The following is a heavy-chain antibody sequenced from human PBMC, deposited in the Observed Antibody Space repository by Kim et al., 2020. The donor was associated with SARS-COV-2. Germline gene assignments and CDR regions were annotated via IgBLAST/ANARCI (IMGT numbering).Heavy chain of an antibody. V-gene: IGHV3-33*06. D-gene: IGHD6-19*01. CDR2: ITYDGSNK. Sequence: GGSLRLSCAASGFTFSLYGVHWVRQAPGKGLEWVAVITYDGSNKNYADSVKGRFTISRDNSKNTLYLRMNSLRAEDTAIYYCAKRGSSGWDLDYWGQGTLVTVSS. J-gene: IGHJ4*02. CDR1: GFTFSLYG. CDR3: AKRGSSGWDLDY.